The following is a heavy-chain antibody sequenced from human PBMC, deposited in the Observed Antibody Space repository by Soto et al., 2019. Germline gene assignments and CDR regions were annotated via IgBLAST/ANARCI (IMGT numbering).Heavy chain of an antibody. CDR2: IYHSGST. CDR3: ARVCGGNVYFDY. D-gene: IGHD2-21*01. V-gene: IGHV4-30-2*01. CDR1: DGCRFRWTSC. J-gene: IGHJ4*02. Sequence: SGPLSHTCPVADGCRFRWTSCCNRIRQPPGQGLEYIGYIYHSGSTYYNPSLKNRVTISVDRSKNQFFLNPTSVTAADTAVFYCARVCGGNVYFDYWGQGNLVTIFS.